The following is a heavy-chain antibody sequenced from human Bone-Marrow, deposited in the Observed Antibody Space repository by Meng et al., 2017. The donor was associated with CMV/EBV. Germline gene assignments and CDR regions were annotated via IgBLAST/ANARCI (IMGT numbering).Heavy chain of an antibody. J-gene: IGHJ4*02. D-gene: IGHD3-10*02. CDR3: VTGVPVDGRWD. V-gene: IGHV3-30*02. CDR1: GFTFSSYA. CDR2: IRYDGSKE. Sequence: GGSLRLSCAASGFTFSSYAMHWVRQAPGKGLEWVAFIRYDGSKEFYADSVKGRFTISRDNSKNTLYLHMNSLRAEDTAVYYCVTGVPVDGRWDWGQGTLVTVSS.